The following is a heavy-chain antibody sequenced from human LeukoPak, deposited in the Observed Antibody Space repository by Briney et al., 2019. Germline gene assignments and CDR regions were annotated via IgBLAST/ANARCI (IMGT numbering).Heavy chain of an antibody. D-gene: IGHD1-7*01. CDR1: GGSFSGYY. CDR2: INHSGST. J-gene: IGHJ4*02. CDR3: ARGFDPGTIDY. Sequence: SETLSLTCAVYGGSFSGYYWSWIRQTPGKGLEWIGEINHSGSTNYNPSLKSRVTISVDTSKNQFSLKLSSVTAADTAVYYCARGFDPGTIDYWGQRTLVTVSS. V-gene: IGHV4-34*01.